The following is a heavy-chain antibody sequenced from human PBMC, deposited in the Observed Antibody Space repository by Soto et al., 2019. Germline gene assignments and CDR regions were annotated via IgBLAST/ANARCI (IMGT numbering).Heavy chain of an antibody. D-gene: IGHD6-19*01. CDR2: IVLGNGNT. CDR1: GFTFSSSA. CDR3: ATRIGNIGWYWLDT. Sequence: SVKVSCKASGFTFSSSAVQWVRQARGQRLEWIGWIVLGNGNTNYAQKFQERVTITRDMSTSTAYMEVRSLTFEDTAVYYCATRIGNIGWYWLDTWGQGTLVTVSS. J-gene: IGHJ5*02. V-gene: IGHV1-58*01.